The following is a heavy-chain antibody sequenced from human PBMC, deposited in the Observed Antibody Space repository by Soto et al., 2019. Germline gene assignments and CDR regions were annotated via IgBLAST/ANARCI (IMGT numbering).Heavy chain of an antibody. CDR1: GGTLNKHA. J-gene: IGHJ3*01. CDR2: IIPMFGIP. CDR3: ARGGTSGWLKGAYDV. D-gene: IGHD6-19*01. V-gene: IGHV1-69*01. Sequence: QVQLVQSGAEVKKPGSSGKVSCRASGGTLNKHAITWVRRAPGQGLEWLGGIIPMFGIPNYPQKFQGRVTITADDSTNTSHMELIGLTSDDTAVYYCARGGTSGWLKGAYDVWGQGTMVTVSS.